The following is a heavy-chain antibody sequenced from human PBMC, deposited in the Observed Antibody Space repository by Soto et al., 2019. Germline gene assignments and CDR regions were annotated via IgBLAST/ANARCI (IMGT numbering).Heavy chain of an antibody. D-gene: IGHD5-12*01. V-gene: IGHV4-39*01. CDR2: IYYSGAT. CDR1: GGTIRSSSYY. J-gene: IGHJ4*02. Sequence: SETLSLTCTVSGGTIRSSSYYWGWVRQPPGKGLEWIGSIYYSGATYYNLSLKSRVTISIDTSKNQFSLNLTSVTAADRAVYYCARHRERSSSGSDWTAPAYWGQGSLVTVSS. CDR3: ARHRERSSSGSDWTAPAY.